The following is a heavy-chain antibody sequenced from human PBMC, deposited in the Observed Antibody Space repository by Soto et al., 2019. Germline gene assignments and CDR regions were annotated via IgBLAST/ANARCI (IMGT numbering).Heavy chain of an antibody. CDR3: ASRLYCSSTGCYGDSGYYYGMDV. CDR2: IIPIFGTA. V-gene: IGHV1-69*01. J-gene: IGHJ6*02. CDR1: GGTFSSYA. Sequence: QVQLVQSGAEVKKPGSSVKVSCKASGGTFSSYAISWVRQAPGQGLEWMGGIIPIFGTANYAQKFQGRVTITADESTSTAYMELSSLRSEDTAVYYCASRLYCSSTGCYGDSGYYYGMDVWGQGTTVTVSS. D-gene: IGHD2-2*01.